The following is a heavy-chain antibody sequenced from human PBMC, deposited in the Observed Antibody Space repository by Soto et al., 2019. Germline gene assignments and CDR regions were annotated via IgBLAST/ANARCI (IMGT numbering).Heavy chain of an antibody. D-gene: IGHD2-2*01. CDR1: GGSISSYY. CDR3: ARAPAAMVPYNWFDP. CDR2: IYYSGST. Sequence: SETQSLTYTVSGGSISSYYWSWIRQPPGKGLEWIGYIYYSGSTNYNPSLKSRVTISVDTSKNQFSLKLSSVTAADTAVYYCARAPAAMVPYNWFDPWGQGTLVTVSS. V-gene: IGHV4-59*01. J-gene: IGHJ5*02.